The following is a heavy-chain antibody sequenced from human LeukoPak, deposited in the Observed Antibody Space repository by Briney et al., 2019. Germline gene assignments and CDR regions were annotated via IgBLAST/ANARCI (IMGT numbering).Heavy chain of an antibody. Sequence: ASVKVSCKASGYTFTSYGISWVRQAPGQGLEWMGWISAYNGNTNYAQKLQGRVTMTTDTSTSTTYMELRSLRSDDTAVYYCSRVYYCSSTSCYAFDIWGQGTMVTVSS. D-gene: IGHD2-2*01. CDR1: GYTFTSYG. V-gene: IGHV1-18*01. J-gene: IGHJ3*02. CDR2: ISAYNGNT. CDR3: SRVYYCSSTSCYAFDI.